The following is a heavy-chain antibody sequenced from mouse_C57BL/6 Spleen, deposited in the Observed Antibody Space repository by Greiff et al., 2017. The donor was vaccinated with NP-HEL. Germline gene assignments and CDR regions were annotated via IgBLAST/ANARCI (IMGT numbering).Heavy chain of an antibody. D-gene: IGHD3-2*02. CDR1: GYTFTEYT. J-gene: IGHJ3*01. CDR3: SRHEENTAQARAWFAY. V-gene: IGHV1-62-2*01. Sequence: QVQLQQSGAELVKPGASVKLSCKASGYTFTEYTIHWVKQRSGQGPEWIGWFYPGSGSIKYNEKFKDKATLTADKSSITVYMELSRLTSEDSAVYFCSRHEENTAQARAWFAYWGEGTLVSVSA. CDR2: FYPGSGSI.